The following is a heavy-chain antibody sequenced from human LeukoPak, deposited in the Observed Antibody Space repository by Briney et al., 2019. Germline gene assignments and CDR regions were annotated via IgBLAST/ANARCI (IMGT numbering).Heavy chain of an antibody. D-gene: IGHD3-9*01. V-gene: IGHV3-23*01. J-gene: IGHJ4*02. Sequence: PGGSLRLSCAASGFTFRTSAFSWVRQSPGRGLEWVSTVGTDSDTYYADSVKGRFTISRDNSKNTLYLQMNSLRAEDTAVYYCASGILTGYYTLFDYWGQGTLVTVSS. CDR1: GFTFRTSA. CDR3: ASGILTGYYTLFDY. CDR2: VGTDSDT.